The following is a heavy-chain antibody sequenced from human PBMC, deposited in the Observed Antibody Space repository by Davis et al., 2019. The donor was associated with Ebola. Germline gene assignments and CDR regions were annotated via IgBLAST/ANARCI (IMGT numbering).Heavy chain of an antibody. Sequence: PGGSLRLSCPASGFNFSEYWMHWVREVPGKGLRWVADIHPERLTIRYAESVRGRFTVSRDNVRRMLFLQMNSVGPDDTAVYYCARSEYYNGQDVWGQGTRVTVSS. J-gene: IGHJ6*02. D-gene: IGHD6-6*01. CDR2: IHPERLTI. CDR3: ARSEYYNGQDV. CDR1: GFNFSEYW. V-gene: IGHV3-74*01.